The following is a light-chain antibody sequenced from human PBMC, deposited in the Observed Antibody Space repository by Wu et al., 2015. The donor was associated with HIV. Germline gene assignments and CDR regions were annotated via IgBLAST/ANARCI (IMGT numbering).Light chain of an antibody. Sequence: EIVLTQSPATLSVSPGQRATLSCRASQSISSNLAWYQQRPGQAPRLLIYAASSRAAGIPARFSGSGSGTEFTLTISVLMSEDSAIYYCQNYNDWPSWTFGQGTKVEI. CDR3: QNYNDWPSWT. J-gene: IGKJ1*01. CDR2: AAS. CDR1: QSISSN. V-gene: IGKV3-15*01.